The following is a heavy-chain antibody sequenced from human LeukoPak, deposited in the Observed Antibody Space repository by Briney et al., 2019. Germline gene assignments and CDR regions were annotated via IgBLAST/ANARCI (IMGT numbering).Heavy chain of an antibody. CDR3: ARRDTSSGWSFDS. D-gene: IGHD6-19*01. Sequence: SQTLSLTCTVSGGSIGNYHWSWIRHPAAKGREWVGQIHSSGSNNYNPPLKSRVSMSIDTTEDQVSLTIRSVTVADTALYYCARRDTSSGWSFDSWGQGTLVTVAS. V-gene: IGHV4-4*07. CDR1: GGSIGNYH. J-gene: IGHJ4*02. CDR2: IHSSGSN.